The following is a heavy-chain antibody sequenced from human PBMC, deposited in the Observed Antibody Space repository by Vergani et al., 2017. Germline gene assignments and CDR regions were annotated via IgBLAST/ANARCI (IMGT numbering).Heavy chain of an antibody. J-gene: IGHJ3*02. D-gene: IGHD2-8*01. CDR2: IRSKAYGGTT. Sequence: EVQLVESGGGLVQPGRSLRLSCTASGFTFGDYAMSWFRQAPGKGLEWVGFIRSKAYGGTTEYAASVKGRFTISRDDSKSIAYLQMNSLKTEDTAVYYCTRDLVEDIVLMVYANAFDIWGQGTMSPSLQ. CDR1: GFTFGDYA. CDR3: TRDLVEDIVLMVYANAFDI. V-gene: IGHV3-49*03.